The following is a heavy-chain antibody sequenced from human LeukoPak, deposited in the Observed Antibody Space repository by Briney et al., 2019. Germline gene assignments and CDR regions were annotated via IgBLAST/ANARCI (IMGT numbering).Heavy chain of an antibody. CDR3: ARGDAPAAITYFDY. CDR1: GGTFSSYG. D-gene: IGHD2-2*02. CDR2: ISAYNGNT. J-gene: IGHJ4*02. V-gene: IGHV1-18*01. Sequence: GASVKVSCKASGGTFSSYGISWVRQAPGLGLEWMGWISAYNGNTNYAQKLQGRVTMTTDTSTSTAYMELRSLRSDDTAVYYCARGDAPAAITYFDYWGQGTLVTASS.